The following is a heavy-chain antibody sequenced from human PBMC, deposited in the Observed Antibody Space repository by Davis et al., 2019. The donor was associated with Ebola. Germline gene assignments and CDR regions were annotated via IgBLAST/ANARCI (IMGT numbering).Heavy chain of an antibody. J-gene: IGHJ6*02. Sequence: GGSLRLSCAASGFTFSGSAMHWVRQAPGKGLEWVAVISYDGSNKYYADSVKGRFTISRDNSKNTLYLQMNSLRAEDTAVYYCARRQAAATRYYYYYGMDVWGQGTTVTVSS. D-gene: IGHD2-15*01. CDR3: ARRQAAATRYYYYYGMDV. V-gene: IGHV3-30-3*01. CDR2: ISYDGSNK. CDR1: GFTFSGSA.